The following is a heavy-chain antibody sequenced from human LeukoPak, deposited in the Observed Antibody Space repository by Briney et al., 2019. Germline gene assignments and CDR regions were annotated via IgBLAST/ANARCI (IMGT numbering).Heavy chain of an antibody. J-gene: IGHJ4*02. Sequence: SETLSLTCNVSGYSIRSGYYWGWIRQPPGKGLEWIGSIYHGGSTFYNPSLNGRVTMSVDTSTNQFSLNLISLTAADTAVYYCARMISRSFFDFWGQGTLVTVSS. CDR3: ARMISRSFFDF. CDR1: GYSIRSGYY. V-gene: IGHV4-38-2*02. CDR2: IYHGGST. D-gene: IGHD6-6*01.